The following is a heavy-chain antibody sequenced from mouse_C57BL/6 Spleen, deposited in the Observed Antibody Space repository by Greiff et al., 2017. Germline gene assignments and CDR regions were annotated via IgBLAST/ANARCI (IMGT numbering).Heavy chain of an antibody. Sequence: EVQLQQSGPELVKPGASVKISCKASGYTFTDYYMNWVKQSHGKSLEWIGDINPNNGGTSYNQKFKGKATLTVDKSSSTAYMELRSLTSEDSAVYYCANIYGNFAYWGQGTLVTVSA. CDR1: GYTFTDYY. V-gene: IGHV1-26*01. J-gene: IGHJ3*01. D-gene: IGHD2-1*01. CDR3: ANIYGNFAY. CDR2: INPNNGGT.